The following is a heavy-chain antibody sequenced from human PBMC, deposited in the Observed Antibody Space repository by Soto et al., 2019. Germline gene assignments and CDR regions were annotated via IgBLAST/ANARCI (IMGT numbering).Heavy chain of an antibody. CDR3: ARSFNDWTTYFDY. D-gene: IGHD3-9*01. J-gene: IGHJ4*02. CDR1: GFSVTDHY. Sequence: GSLRLSCAASGFSVTDHYMTWVRQAPGKGLEWVPVLYTGGSAYYGDSVKGRFTISRDSSTNTLYLQMNSLKVGDTAFYFCARSFNDWTTYFDYWSEGTLVTVSS. V-gene: IGHV3-53*01. CDR2: LYTGGSA.